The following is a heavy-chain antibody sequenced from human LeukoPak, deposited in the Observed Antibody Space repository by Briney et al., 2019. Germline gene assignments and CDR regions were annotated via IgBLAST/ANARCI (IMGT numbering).Heavy chain of an antibody. Sequence: PVQPLDSPSVSSSGSTIYYADSVKGRFTISRDNAKNSLYLQMNSLRAEDTAVYYCARDFNYYDSSGYVYWGQGTLVTVSS. CDR2: SSSGSTI. V-gene: IGHV3-69-1*01. D-gene: IGHD3-22*01. J-gene: IGHJ4*02. CDR3: ARDFNYYDSSGYVY.